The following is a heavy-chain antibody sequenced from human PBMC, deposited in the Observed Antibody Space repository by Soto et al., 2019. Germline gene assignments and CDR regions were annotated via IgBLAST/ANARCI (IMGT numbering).Heavy chain of an antibody. J-gene: IGHJ4*02. CDR1: GFMFTNHG. Sequence: GGSLRLSCAASGFMFTNHGMHWVRQAPGKGLEWVAVIWSDGNKRYYADSVKGRFTVSRDTSNNTLYLQMNNVRAEDTAVYYCARGRWELLWGDSWGQGTLVTVSS. CDR2: IWSDGNKR. V-gene: IGHV3-33*01. CDR3: ARGRWELLWGDS. D-gene: IGHD1-26*01.